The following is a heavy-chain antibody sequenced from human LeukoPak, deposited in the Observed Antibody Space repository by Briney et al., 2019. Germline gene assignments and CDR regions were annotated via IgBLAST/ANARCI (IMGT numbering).Heavy chain of an antibody. Sequence: PGGSLRLSCAASGFTFDDYGMSWVRQAPGKGLEWVSGINWNGGSTGYADSVKGRFTISRDNAKNSLYLQMNSLRAEDTALYYCARVLKGDDSSGWYFDYWGQGTLVTISS. D-gene: IGHD6-19*01. J-gene: IGHJ4*02. CDR1: GFTFDDYG. V-gene: IGHV3-20*04. CDR3: ARVLKGDDSSGWYFDY. CDR2: INWNGGST.